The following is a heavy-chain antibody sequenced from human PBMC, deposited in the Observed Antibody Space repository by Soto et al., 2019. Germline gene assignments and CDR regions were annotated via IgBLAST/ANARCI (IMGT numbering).Heavy chain of an antibody. CDR3: AGDSNDDYSNYVSYYFDY. Sequence: GGSLRLSCAASGFTFSSYGMHWVRQAPGKGLEWVAVIWYDGSNKYYADSVKARFTISRENSKNTLYLQMNSLSAEDMAVYYCAGDSNDDYSNYVSYYFDYWGQGTLVTVSS. CDR2: IWYDGSNK. D-gene: IGHD4-4*01. V-gene: IGHV3-33*01. J-gene: IGHJ4*02. CDR1: GFTFSSYG.